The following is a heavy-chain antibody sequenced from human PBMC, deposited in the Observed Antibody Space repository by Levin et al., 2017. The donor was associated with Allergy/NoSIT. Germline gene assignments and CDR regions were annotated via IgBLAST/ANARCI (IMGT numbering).Heavy chain of an antibody. V-gene: IGHV3-30*18. J-gene: IGHJ6*03. Sequence: PGGSLRLSCAASGFTFSSYGMHWVRQAPGKGLEWVAVISYDGGNRYYADSVKGRFTISRDSSKNTLYLQVNSLRTEDTAIYYCAKDIARGVIRPTYYMDVWGKGTTVTVS. D-gene: IGHD3-10*01. CDR2: ISYDGGNR. CDR1: GFTFSSYG. CDR3: AKDIARGVIRPTYYMDV.